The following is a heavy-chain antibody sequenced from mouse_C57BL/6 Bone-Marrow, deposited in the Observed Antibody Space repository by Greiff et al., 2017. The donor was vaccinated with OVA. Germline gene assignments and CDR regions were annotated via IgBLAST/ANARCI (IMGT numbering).Heavy chain of an antibody. V-gene: IGHV1-82*01. Sequence: VQLQQSGPELVKPGASVKISCKASGYAFSSSWMNWVKQRPGKGLEWIGRIYPGDGGTNYNGKFKGKATLTADKSSSTAYMQLSSLTSEDSAVYFCASPYYVSSGFAYWGQGTLVTVSA. CDR1: GYAFSSSW. D-gene: IGHD1-1*01. J-gene: IGHJ3*01. CDR3: ASPYYVSSGFAY. CDR2: IYPGDGGT.